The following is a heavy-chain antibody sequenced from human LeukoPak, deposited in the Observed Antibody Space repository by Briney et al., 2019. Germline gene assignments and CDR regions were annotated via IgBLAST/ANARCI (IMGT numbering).Heavy chain of an antibody. CDR1: GGSISSGSYY. CDR2: IYTSGST. J-gene: IGHJ4*02. CDR3: ARQPYYYGSGRYFDY. Sequence: SETLSLTCTVSGGSISSGSYYWSWIRQPAGKGLEWIGRIYTSGSTNYNPSLKSRVTISVDTSKNQFSLKLSSVTAADTAVYYCARQPYYYGSGRYFDYWGQGTLVTVSS. D-gene: IGHD3-10*01. V-gene: IGHV4-61*02.